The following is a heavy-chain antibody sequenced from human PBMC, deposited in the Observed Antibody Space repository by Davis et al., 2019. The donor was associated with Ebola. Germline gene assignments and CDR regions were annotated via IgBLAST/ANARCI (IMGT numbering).Heavy chain of an antibody. CDR3: ARDLGYSYGALDY. J-gene: IGHJ4*02. CDR2: IKQDGSEK. CDR1: GFTFSSYW. D-gene: IGHD5-18*01. V-gene: IGHV3-7*01. Sequence: GESLKISCAASGFTFSSYWMSWVRQAPGKGLEWVANIKQDGSEKYYVDSVKGRFTISRDNAKNSLYLQMNSLRAEDTAVYYCARDLGYSYGALDYWGQGTLVTVSS.